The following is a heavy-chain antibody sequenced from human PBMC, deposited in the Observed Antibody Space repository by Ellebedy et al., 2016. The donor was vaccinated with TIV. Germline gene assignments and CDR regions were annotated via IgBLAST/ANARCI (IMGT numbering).Heavy chain of an antibody. CDR1: GFTFSSYG. CDR2: IRNDGSNK. V-gene: IGHV3-30*02. J-gene: IGHJ4*02. D-gene: IGHD6-19*01. Sequence: PGGSLRLSCEASGFTFSSYGMQWVRQAPGKGLEWVAFIRNDGSNKYYADSVKGRFTISRDDSKTTVYLQMTTLRPEDTAVYYCAKVAGNFWGQGTLVTVSS. CDR3: AKVAGNF.